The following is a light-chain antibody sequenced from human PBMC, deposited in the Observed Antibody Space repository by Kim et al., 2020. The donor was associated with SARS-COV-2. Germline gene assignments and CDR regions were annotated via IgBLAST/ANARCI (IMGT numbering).Light chain of an antibody. CDR3: GTWDTSLRIGV. Sequence: YVSWYQQFPGAAPKLLIYDSDKRPSGIPDRFSGSKSGTSATLDITGLQTGDEADYYCGTWDTSLRIGVFGGGTQLTVL. CDR1: Y. CDR2: DSD. J-gene: IGLJ2*01. V-gene: IGLV1-51*01.